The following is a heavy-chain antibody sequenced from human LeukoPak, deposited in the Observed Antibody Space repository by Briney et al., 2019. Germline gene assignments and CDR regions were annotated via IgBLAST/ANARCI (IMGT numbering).Heavy chain of an antibody. CDR1: GYTFTSFA. V-gene: IGHV1-3*04. CDR2: INTATGKT. D-gene: IGHD3-16*01. J-gene: IGHJ3*02. Sequence: GASVKVSCKASGYTFTSFAVHWVRQAPGQRPEWMGWINTATGKTKYSQKLQGRVTITRETSASTAYMELSSLRSEDAAVYFCARDRTDPLRHDAFDIWGQGTMVTVSS. CDR3: ARDRTDPLRHDAFDI.